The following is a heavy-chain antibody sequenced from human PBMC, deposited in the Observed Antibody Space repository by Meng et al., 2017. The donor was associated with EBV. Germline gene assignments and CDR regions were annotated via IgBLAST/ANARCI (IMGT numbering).Heavy chain of an antibody. CDR2: INPSDGYT. Sequence: VRMVQSGAEVKKPGASGKVSGKGSGYTFSSHWMHWVRQAPGQGLEWMGIINPSDGYTMYEQKFQGRVTVTADRPTATAYMVLRNLRSDDTAVYYCARGTPRRSYSDYWGPGTLVTVSS. J-gene: IGHJ4*02. CDR1: GYTFSSHW. CDR3: ARGTPRRSYSDY. V-gene: IGHV1-46*01.